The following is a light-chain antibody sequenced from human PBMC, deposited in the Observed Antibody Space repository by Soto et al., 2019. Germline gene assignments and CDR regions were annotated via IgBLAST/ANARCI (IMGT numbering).Light chain of an antibody. CDR1: QNIGNF. CDR3: QQSYSLPLT. Sequence: DIQMTQSPSSPSASVGDRVTITCRASQNIGNFLNWYQQKPGRAPNLLIYGASTLQRGVPSSFSGSGSGTDFTLTISSLQPEDVATYFCQQSYSLPLTFGGGTKVEIK. J-gene: IGKJ4*01. CDR2: GAS. V-gene: IGKV1-39*01.